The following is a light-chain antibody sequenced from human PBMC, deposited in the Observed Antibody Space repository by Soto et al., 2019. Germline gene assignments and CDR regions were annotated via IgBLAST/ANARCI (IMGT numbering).Light chain of an antibody. J-gene: IGKJ4*01. CDR1: QGLVNW. CDR2: AAS. V-gene: IGKV1-12*01. CDR3: QQTSSFPLT. Sequence: DIQVTQSPSSVSASVGDRVTITCRTSQGLVNWLAWYQQKPGKAPKLLIYAASNSQSGVPSRFSGSGSGTDFTLTISSLQPEDFATSYCQQTSSFPLTFGGGTKVEIK.